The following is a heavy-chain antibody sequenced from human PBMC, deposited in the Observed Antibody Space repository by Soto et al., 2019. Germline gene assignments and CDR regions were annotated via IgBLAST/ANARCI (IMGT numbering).Heavy chain of an antibody. J-gene: IGHJ3*02. V-gene: IGHV3-30*18. CDR1: GFTFSSYG. D-gene: IGHD5-12*01. CDR3: AKDEGDGYPPAFDI. CDR2: ISYDGSNK. Sequence: QVQLVESGGGVVQPGRSLRLSCAASGFTFSSYGMHWVRQAPGKGLEWVAVISYDGSNKYYADSVKGRFTISRDNSKNTLYLQMNSLRAEDTAVYYCAKDEGDGYPPAFDIWGQGTMVIVSS.